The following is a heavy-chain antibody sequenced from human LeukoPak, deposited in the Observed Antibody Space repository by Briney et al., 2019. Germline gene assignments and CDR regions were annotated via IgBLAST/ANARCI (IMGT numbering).Heavy chain of an antibody. J-gene: IGHJ4*02. CDR3: ASGISQWLVPY. V-gene: IGHV4-34*09. CDR1: GGSFSGYY. CDR2: INHSGST. Sequence: SETLSLTCAVYGGSFSGYYWSWIRQPPGKGLEWIGEINHSGSTNYNPSLKSRVTISVDTSKNQFSLKLSSVTAADTAVYYCASGISQWLVPYWGQGTLVTVSS. D-gene: IGHD6-19*01.